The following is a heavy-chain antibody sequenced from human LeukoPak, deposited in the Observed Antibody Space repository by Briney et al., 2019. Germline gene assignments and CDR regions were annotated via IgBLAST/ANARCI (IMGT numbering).Heavy chain of an antibody. V-gene: IGHV3-48*03. Sequence: GGSLRLSCATSGFTFSSYEMNWVRQAPGKGLEWVSYISSSGGTICYADSVKGRFTISRDNSKNSLYLQMNSLRSDDTALYYCARESESSGWYDYWGQGTLVTVSS. CDR3: ARESESSGWYDY. J-gene: IGHJ4*02. CDR2: ISSSGGTI. CDR1: GFTFSSYE. D-gene: IGHD6-19*01.